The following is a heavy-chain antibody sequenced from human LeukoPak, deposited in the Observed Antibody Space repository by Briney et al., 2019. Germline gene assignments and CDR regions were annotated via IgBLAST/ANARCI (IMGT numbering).Heavy chain of an antibody. CDR1: GGTFSSYA. CDR3: ARGDCSGGSCYFPHYYYYYMDV. D-gene: IGHD2-15*01. J-gene: IGHJ6*03. Sequence: SVKVSCKASGGTFSSYAISWVRQAPGQGLEWMGGIIPIFGTANYAQKFQGRVTITADKSTSTAYMELSSLRSEDTAVYYCARGDCSGGSCYFPHYYYYYMDVWGKGTTVTVSS. V-gene: IGHV1-69*06. CDR2: IIPIFGTA.